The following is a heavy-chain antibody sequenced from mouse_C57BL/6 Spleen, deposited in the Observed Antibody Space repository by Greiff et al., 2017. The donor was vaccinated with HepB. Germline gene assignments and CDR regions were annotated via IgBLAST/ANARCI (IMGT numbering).Heavy chain of an antibody. V-gene: IGHV1-22*01. J-gene: IGHJ1*03. CDR2: INPNNGGT. CDR3: ARSHYYGSSYWYFDV. Sequence: EVQLQQSGPELVKPGASVKMSCKASGYTFTDYNMHWVKQSHGKSLEWIGYINPNNGGTSYNQKFKGKATLTVNKSSSTAYMELRSLTSEDSAVYYVARSHYYGSSYWYFDVWGTGTTVTVSS. CDR1: GYTFTDYN. D-gene: IGHD1-1*01.